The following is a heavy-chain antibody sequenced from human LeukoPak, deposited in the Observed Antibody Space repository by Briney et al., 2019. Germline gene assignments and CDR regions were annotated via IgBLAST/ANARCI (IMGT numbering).Heavy chain of an antibody. Sequence: GGSLRLSCVASGFTFSDSWMSWVRQAPGEGLEWAADIKKDGSEKDYVDSVKGRFTISRDNAKNSLYLQMDSLRAEDTAVYYCATYTNWVAGDVWGQGTTVSV. J-gene: IGHJ6*02. CDR1: GFTFSDSW. D-gene: IGHD7-27*01. CDR3: ATYTNWVAGDV. V-gene: IGHV3-7*01. CDR2: IKKDGSEK.